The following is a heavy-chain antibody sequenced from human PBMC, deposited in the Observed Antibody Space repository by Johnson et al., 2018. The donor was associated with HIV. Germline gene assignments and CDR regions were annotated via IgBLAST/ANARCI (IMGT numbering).Heavy chain of an antibody. J-gene: IGHJ3*02. CDR3: ATSTASDALDI. CDR1: GFTVSSNY. Sequence: VQLVESGGGLIQPGGSLGLSCAASGFTVSSNYMSWVRQAPGKGLEWVSVIYSGGSTYYPDSVKGRFTISRDNSKNTLFLQMNSLRAEDTAVYYCATSTASDALDIWGQGTMVTVSS. V-gene: IGHV3-53*01. CDR2: IYSGGST. D-gene: IGHD1-1*01.